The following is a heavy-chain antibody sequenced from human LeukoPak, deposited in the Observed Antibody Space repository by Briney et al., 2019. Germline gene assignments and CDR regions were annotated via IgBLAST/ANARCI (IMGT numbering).Heavy chain of an antibody. D-gene: IGHD3-22*01. J-gene: IGHJ3*02. V-gene: IGHV1-69*05. CDR2: IIPIFGTA. CDR3: ARVEDSSGSYAFDI. CDR1: GGTFSSYA. Sequence: SVKVSCKASGGTFSSYAISWVRRAPGQGLEWMGRIIPIFGTANYAQKFQGRVTITTDESTSTAYMELSSLRSEDTAVYYCARVEDSSGSYAFDIWGQGTMVTVSS.